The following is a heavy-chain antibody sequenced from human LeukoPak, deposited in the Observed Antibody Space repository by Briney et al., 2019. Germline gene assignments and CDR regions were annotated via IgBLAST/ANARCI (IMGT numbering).Heavy chain of an antibody. CDR3: AREYLLVDYGDYGDYYYGMDV. V-gene: IGHV4-4*02. D-gene: IGHD4-17*01. J-gene: IGHJ6*02. Sequence: PGGSLRLSCKASGFTFNNYGLHWVRQAPGKGLEWIGEIYHSGSTNYNPSLKSRVTISVDKSKNQFSLKLSSVTAADTAVYYCAREYLLVDYGDYGDYYYGMDVWGQGTTVTVSS. CDR1: GFTFNNYG. CDR2: IYHSGST.